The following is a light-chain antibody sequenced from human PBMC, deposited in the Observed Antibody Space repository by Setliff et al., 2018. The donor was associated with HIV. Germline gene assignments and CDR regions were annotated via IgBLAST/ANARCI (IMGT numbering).Light chain of an antibody. V-gene: IGLV2-18*02. CDR2: EVT. CDR1: SSDVGSYNR. CDR3: SSYTSISTYV. J-gene: IGLJ1*01. Sequence: QSALTQPPSVSGSPGQSVTISCTGTSSDVGSYNRVSWYQQPPGAAPKLMIYEVTNRPSGVPARFSGSKSGNTASLTISGLQAEDEADYYCSSYTSISTYVVGTGTKV.